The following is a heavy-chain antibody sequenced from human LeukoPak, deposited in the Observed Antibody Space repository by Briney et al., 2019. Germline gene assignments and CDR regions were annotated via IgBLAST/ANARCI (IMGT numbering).Heavy chain of an antibody. CDR1: GFTFSSYS. V-gene: IGHV3-21*04. CDR3: TRDRIPGTSPKIDY. Sequence: GGSLRLSCAASGFTFSSYSMNWVRQAPGKGLKWVSSISSSSSYIYYADSVKGRFTISRDNSKNTLYLQMTGLRAEDTALYYCTRDRIPGTSPKIDYWGQGALVTVSS. CDR2: ISSSSSYI. D-gene: IGHD1-7*01. J-gene: IGHJ4*02.